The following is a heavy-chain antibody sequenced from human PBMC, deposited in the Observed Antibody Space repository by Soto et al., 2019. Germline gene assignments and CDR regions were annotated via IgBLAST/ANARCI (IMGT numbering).Heavy chain of an antibody. V-gene: IGHV6-1*01. CDR1: GDSVSSNSAG. J-gene: IGHJ6*03. Sequence: QVQLQQSGPGLVKPSQTLSLTCDISGDSVSSNSAGWNWIRQTPSRGLEWLGRTYYRSKWYNNYAVSVKSRASVKPDTAKNQFTLQLNSVTPEDTAVYYCARGSWDDVSGHYYMDVWGKGTPVTVSS. D-gene: IGHD1-1*01. CDR3: ARGSWDDVSGHYYMDV. CDR2: TYYRSKWYN.